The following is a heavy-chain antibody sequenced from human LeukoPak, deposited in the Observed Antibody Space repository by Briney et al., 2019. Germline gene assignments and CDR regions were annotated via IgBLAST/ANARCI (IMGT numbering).Heavy chain of an antibody. CDR3: ARDHGLDYDSSASGY. V-gene: IGHV3-53*01. CDR2: IYSGGST. Sequence: GGSLRLSCAASGFTVSSNYMSWVRQAPGKGLEWVSVIYSGGSTYYADSVKGRFTISRDNSKNTLYLQMNSLRAEDTAVYYCARDHGLDYDSSASGYWGQGTLVTVSS. D-gene: IGHD3-22*01. CDR1: GFTVSSNY. J-gene: IGHJ4*02.